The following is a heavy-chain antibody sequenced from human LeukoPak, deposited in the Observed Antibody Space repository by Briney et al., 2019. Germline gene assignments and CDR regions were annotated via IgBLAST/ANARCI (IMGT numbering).Heavy chain of an antibody. V-gene: IGHV1-8*01. CDR3: ARAGGTGPGNRHLQH. CDR2: MNPNSGNT. J-gene: IGHJ1*01. D-gene: IGHD2-8*02. Sequence: TSVTVSCKASGYTFTSYDINWVRQAPGQGLEWMGWMNPNSGNTGYSQKFQGRVTMTRNTSIPTADMELLSLRSEDTAVYYCARAGGTGPGNRHLQHWGEGTLVTVSS. CDR1: GYTFTSYD.